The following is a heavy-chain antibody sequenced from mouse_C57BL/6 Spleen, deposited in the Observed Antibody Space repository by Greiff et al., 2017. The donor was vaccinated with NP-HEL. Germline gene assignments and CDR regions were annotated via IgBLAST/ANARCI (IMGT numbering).Heavy chain of an antibody. V-gene: IGHV1-55*01. CDR1: GYTFTSYW. CDR3: ARGEGYSNCEYFDV. Sequence: QVQLQQSGAELVKPGASVKMSCKASGYTFTSYWITWVKQRPGQGLEWIGDIYPGSGSTNYNEKFKSKATLTVDISSSTAYMQLSSLTSEDSAVCYCARGEGYSNCEYFDVWGTGTTVTVSS. CDR2: IYPGSGST. J-gene: IGHJ1*03. D-gene: IGHD2-5*01.